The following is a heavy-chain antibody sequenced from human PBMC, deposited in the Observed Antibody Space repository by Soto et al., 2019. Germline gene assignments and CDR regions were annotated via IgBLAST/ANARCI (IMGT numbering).Heavy chain of an antibody. CDR3: ARDRPRENYGGNYYYEMDV. J-gene: IGHJ6*02. Sequence: QVQLVQSGAEVKKPGSSVKVSCKASGGTFTTSAISWVRQAPGQGLEWMGGIIPIFSTADYAQKFQGRVTITADESTTTAYMELSRRRSEDTAVYYCARDRPRENYGGNYYYEMDVWGQGTTVTVSS. V-gene: IGHV1-69*12. CDR1: GGTFTTSA. CDR2: IIPIFSTA. D-gene: IGHD4-17*01.